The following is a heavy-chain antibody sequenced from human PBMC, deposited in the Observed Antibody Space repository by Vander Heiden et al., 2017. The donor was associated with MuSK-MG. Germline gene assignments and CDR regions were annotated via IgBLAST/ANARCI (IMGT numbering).Heavy chain of an antibody. Sequence: EVQLLESGGGLVQPGGSLRLSCAASGFTFSSYAMSWVRQAPGKGLEWVSAISGSGGSTYYADSVKGRVTISRDNSKNTLYRQMNSLRAEETAVYYCAKDLYDSSGHDYYYYMDVGGKGTTVTVYS. CDR2: ISGSGGST. J-gene: IGHJ6*03. CDR1: GFTFSSYA. CDR3: AKDLYDSSGHDYYYYMDV. V-gene: IGHV3-23*01. D-gene: IGHD3-22*01.